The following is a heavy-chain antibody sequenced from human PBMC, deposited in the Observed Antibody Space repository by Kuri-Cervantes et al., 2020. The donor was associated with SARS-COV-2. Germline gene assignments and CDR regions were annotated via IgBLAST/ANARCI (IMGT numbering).Heavy chain of an antibody. CDR1: GGSFSGYY. J-gene: IGHJ6*03. CDR3: ARERRGTIFGVVIKPTHYMDV. V-gene: IGHV4-34*01. D-gene: IGHD3-3*01. Sequence: SETLSLTCAVYGGSFSGYYWSWIRQPPGKGLEWIGEINHSGSTNYHPSLKSRVTISVDTSKNQFSLKLSSVTAADTAVYYCARERRGTIFGVVIKPTHYMDVWGKGTTVTVSS. CDR2: INHSGST.